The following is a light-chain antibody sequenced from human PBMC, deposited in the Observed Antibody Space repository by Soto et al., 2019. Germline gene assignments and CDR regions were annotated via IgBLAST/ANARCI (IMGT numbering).Light chain of an antibody. CDR2: YIS. J-gene: IGKJ5*01. CDR3: QQHNQWPIT. Sequence: IVITQSPATLSVSPGDRATLSCRASQSISSSYLAWYQQKPGQAPRLLIYYISTRATGIPARFSGSGSGTEFTLTINSLQSEDSAVYYCQQHNQWPITFGQGTRLEI. CDR1: QSISSSY. V-gene: IGKV3D-15*01.